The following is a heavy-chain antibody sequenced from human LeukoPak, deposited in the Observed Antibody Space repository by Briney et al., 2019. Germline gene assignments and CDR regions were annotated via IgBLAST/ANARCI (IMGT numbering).Heavy chain of an antibody. D-gene: IGHD3-3*01. V-gene: IGHV1-2*02. Sequence: ASVKVSCKASGYTFTGYYMHWVRQAPGQGLEWVGWINPNSGGTNYAQKFQGRVTMTRDTSISTAYMELSRLRSDDTAVYYCASRQYYDFWSGYPGYYYYYMDVWGKGTTVTVSS. J-gene: IGHJ6*03. CDR1: GYTFTGYY. CDR3: ASRQYYDFWSGYPGYYYYYMDV. CDR2: INPNSGGT.